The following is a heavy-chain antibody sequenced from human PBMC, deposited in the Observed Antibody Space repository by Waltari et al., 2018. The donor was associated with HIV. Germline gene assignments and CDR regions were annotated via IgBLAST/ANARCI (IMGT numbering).Heavy chain of an antibody. D-gene: IGHD4-17*01. V-gene: IGHV3-74*01. Sequence: EVQLVESGGGLVQPGGSLRLSCAASGFTFRSYWMHWVRQAPGKGLVWVSCISSYGSTTNYADSVKVRLTISRDNAKNTLYLQMNSLRADDTAVYYCARENTMTYYDALDIWGQGTMVTVSS. CDR2: ISSYGSTT. CDR3: ARENTMTYYDALDI. J-gene: IGHJ3*02. CDR1: GFTFRSYW.